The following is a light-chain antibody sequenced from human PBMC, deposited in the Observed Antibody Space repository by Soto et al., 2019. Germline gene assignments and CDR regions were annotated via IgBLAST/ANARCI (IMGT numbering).Light chain of an antibody. CDR1: QSISSW. J-gene: IGKJ1*01. V-gene: IGKV1-5*03. Sequence: DIQMTPSPSTLSASVGDRVTITCRASQSISSWLAWFQQKPGKAPKLLIYQASTLQSGVPSRFSGSGSGTEFTLTISSLQPDDFATYYCQQYNGYSETFGQGTKVEIK. CDR3: QQYNGYSET. CDR2: QAS.